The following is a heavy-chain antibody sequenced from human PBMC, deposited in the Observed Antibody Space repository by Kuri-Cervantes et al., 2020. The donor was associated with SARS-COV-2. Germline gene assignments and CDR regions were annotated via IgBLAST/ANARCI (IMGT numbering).Heavy chain of an antibody. CDR3: AKDTTLTGDYYYMDV. Sequence: GESLKISCAASGFTFSSYAMHWVRQAPGKGLEWVAFIRYDGSNKYYADSVKGRFTISRDNSKNTLYLQMNSLRAEDTAVYYCAKDTTLTGDYYYMDVWGKGTTVTVSS. D-gene: IGHD7-27*01. CDR2: IRYDGSNK. CDR1: GFTFSSYA. V-gene: IGHV3-30*02. J-gene: IGHJ6*03.